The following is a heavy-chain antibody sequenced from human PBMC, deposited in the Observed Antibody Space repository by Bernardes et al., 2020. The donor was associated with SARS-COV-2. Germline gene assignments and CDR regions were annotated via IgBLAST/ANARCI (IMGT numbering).Heavy chain of an antibody. CDR3: ARGREDVNMIVVVIGAFQYFDY. J-gene: IGHJ4*02. D-gene: IGHD3-22*01. CDR2: LKPSGRT. CDR1: GESFRDTD. V-gene: IGHV4-34*01. Sequence: SETLSLTCAVYGESFRDTDWSWIRQPPGPGLAWIGELKPSGRTHYNPSLKSRVTISVDMSKNQFSLKLTSVTAADTAVYYCARGREDVNMIVVVIGAFQYFDYWGQGNLVTVSS.